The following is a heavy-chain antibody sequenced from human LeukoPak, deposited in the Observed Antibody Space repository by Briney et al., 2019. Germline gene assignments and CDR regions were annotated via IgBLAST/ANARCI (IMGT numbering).Heavy chain of an antibody. D-gene: IGHD3-3*01. Sequence: GGSLRLSCAASGFILSDHYMDWVRQAPGKGLEWIGRAKNKVNSYTTLYAASVEGRFTISRDDSKNSLYLQMNSLRAEDTAVYYCARGSRLGKFVGVVIIRPDRNYYMDVWGKGTTVTVSS. CDR3: ARGSRLGKFVGVVIIRPDRNYYMDV. V-gene: IGHV3-72*01. CDR2: AKNKVNSYTT. J-gene: IGHJ6*03. CDR1: GFILSDHY.